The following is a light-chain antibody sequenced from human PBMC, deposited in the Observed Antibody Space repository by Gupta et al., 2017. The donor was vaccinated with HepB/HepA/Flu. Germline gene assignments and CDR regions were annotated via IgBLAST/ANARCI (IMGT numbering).Light chain of an antibody. CDR3: QQYGSSSWT. V-gene: IGKV3-20*01. CDR1: QSVSSSY. J-gene: IGKJ1*01. CDR2: GAS. Sequence: EIVLTQSPGTLSLSPWERATLSCRASQSVSSSYLAWYQQKPGQAPRLLSYGASSRATGIPDRFSGSGSGTDFTLTISRLEPEDFAVYYCQQYGSSSWTFGQGTKVEIK.